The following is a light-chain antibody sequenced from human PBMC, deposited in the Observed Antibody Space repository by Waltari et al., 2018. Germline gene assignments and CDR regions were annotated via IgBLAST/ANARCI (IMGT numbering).Light chain of an antibody. V-gene: IGLV6-57*04. CDR3: QSYDGSGSWV. CDR2: EDH. CDR1: SGSIASNF. Sequence: FMLTQPHSVSESPGKTITIACTRSSGSIASNFVQWYPQRPGSAPTTVIYEDHQRPSGVPDLFSGSFDRSSNSASLTISGLKTEDEAEYYCQSYDGSGSWVFGGGTKLTVL. J-gene: IGLJ3*02.